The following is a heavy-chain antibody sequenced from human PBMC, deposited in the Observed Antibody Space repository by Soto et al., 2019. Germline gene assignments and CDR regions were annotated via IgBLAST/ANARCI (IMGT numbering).Heavy chain of an antibody. CDR3: AHRPNITVGYIFDY. D-gene: IGHD5-12*01. CDR1: GFSLSTNGVG. V-gene: IGHV2-5*02. Sequence: QITLKESSPTLVKPTQTLTLTCTFSGFSLSTNGVGVGWIRQPPGKALEWLALIYWDDDNRYSPSLKSRLTITKDTSKNQVVLTMTNMDPVDTATYYCAHRPNITVGYIFDYWGQGTLVTVSS. J-gene: IGHJ4*02. CDR2: IYWDDDN.